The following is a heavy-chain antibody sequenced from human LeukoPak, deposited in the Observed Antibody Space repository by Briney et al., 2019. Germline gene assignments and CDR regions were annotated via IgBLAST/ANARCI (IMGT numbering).Heavy chain of an antibody. CDR2: IRSKTAGGIT. CDR3: SQGSGQYFDY. D-gene: IGHD2-15*01. Sequence: GGSLRLSCAVSGLTLSNVWMNWIRQAPGQGLEWVGRIRSKTAGGITDFAAPVKGRFSISRDDSKNTLYLQMNSLTSEDTGVYYCSQGSGQYFDYWGQGTLVTVSS. V-gene: IGHV3-15*07. J-gene: IGHJ4*02. CDR1: GLTLSNVW.